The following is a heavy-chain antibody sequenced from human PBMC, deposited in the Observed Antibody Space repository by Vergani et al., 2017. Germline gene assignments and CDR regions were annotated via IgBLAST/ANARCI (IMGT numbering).Heavy chain of an antibody. V-gene: IGHV3-73*01. J-gene: IGHJ4*02. D-gene: IGHD3-22*01. Sequence: EVQLVESGGGLVQPGGSLKLSCAASGFTLSGSAMHWVRQASGKGLEWVGRIRSKANSYATAYAASVKGRFTISRDDSKNTEYLQMNSLRTEDTAVYYCXRQVVYDSSGYRDYWGQGTLVTVSS. CDR3: XRQVVYDSSGYRDY. CDR1: GFTLSGSA. CDR2: IRSKANSYAT.